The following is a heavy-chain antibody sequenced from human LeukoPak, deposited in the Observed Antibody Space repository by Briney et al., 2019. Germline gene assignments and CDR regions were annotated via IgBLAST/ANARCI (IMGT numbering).Heavy chain of an antibody. CDR2: VSGSGGDT. Sequence: GGSLRLSCAASGFTFSSYALNWVRQAPGKGLEWVSSVSGSGGDTHYADSVKGRFTISRDNSKNTLYLQMNSLRAEDTAVYYCAKMAGGYSYGPIDYWGQGTLVTVSS. CDR3: AKMAGGYSYGPIDY. D-gene: IGHD5-18*01. CDR1: GFTFSSYA. J-gene: IGHJ4*02. V-gene: IGHV3-23*01.